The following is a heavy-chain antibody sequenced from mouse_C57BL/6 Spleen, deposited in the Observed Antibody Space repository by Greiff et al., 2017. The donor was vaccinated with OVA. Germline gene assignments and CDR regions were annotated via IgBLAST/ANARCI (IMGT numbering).Heavy chain of an antibody. Sequence: VQLQQPGAELVKPGASVKLSCKASGYTFTSYWMQWVKQRPGQGLEWIGEIDPSDSSTNYTQKFKGKATFTVDTSSSTAYMQLSSLTSEDSAVYYCARRGFETGHDYGGQGTTLTVSS. CDR3: ARRGFETGHDY. V-gene: IGHV1-50*01. CDR2: IDPSDSST. D-gene: IGHD4-1*01. J-gene: IGHJ2*01. CDR1: GYTFTSYW.